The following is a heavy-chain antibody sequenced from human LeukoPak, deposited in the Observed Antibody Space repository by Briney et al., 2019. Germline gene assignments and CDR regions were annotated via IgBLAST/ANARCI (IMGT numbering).Heavy chain of an antibody. Sequence: ASVKVSCKASGYTFTSYYMHWVRQAPGQGLEWMGIINPSGGSTSYAQKFQGRVTMTRDMSTSTVYMELSSLRSEDTAVYYCAREVIAAATFDYWGQGTLVTVSS. V-gene: IGHV1-46*01. D-gene: IGHD6-13*01. CDR2: INPSGGST. CDR1: GYTFTSYY. J-gene: IGHJ4*02. CDR3: AREVIAAATFDY.